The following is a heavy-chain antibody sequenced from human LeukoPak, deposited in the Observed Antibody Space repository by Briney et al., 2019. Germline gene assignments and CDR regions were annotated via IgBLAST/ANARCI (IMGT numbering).Heavy chain of an antibody. Sequence: PGGSLRLSCAASGFTVSSNYMSWVRQAPGKGLEWVSVIYSGGSTYYADSVKGRFTISRDNAKNTLYLQMNSLRAEDTAVYYCARVGVYSSGFYYYYYMDVWGKGTTVTVSS. CDR1: GFTVSSNY. CDR2: IYSGGST. V-gene: IGHV3-66*01. D-gene: IGHD6-25*01. J-gene: IGHJ6*03. CDR3: ARVGVYSSGFYYYYYMDV.